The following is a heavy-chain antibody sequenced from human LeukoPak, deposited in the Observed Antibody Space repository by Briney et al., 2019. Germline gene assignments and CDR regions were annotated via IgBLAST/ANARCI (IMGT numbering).Heavy chain of an antibody. D-gene: IGHD2-15*01. CDR2: IYYSGAT. J-gene: IGHJ4*02. Sequence: SETLSLTCTVSGGSISSSNYYWAWIRQPPGKGLEWIATIYYSGATQYNPSLKSRVTISVDTSKNQFSLKMSSVTAADTAFYHCARELRYSSADSCYSCDYWGRGSLVTVSS. CDR1: GGSISSSNYY. CDR3: ARELRYSSADSCYSCDY. V-gene: IGHV4-39*07.